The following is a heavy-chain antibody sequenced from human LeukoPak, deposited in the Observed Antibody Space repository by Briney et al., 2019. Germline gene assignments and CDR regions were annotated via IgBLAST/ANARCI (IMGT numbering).Heavy chain of an antibody. CDR2: ISSSSSYI. V-gene: IGHV3-21*01. CDR3: ARDGSVGQREIDY. D-gene: IGHD6-25*01. CDR1: GFTFSSSA. J-gene: IGHJ4*02. Sequence: GSLRLSCAGSGFTFSSSAMSWVRQAPGKGLEWVSSISSSSSYIYYADSVKGRFTISRDNAKNSLYLQMNSLRAEDTAVYYCARDGSVGQREIDYWGQGTLVTVSS.